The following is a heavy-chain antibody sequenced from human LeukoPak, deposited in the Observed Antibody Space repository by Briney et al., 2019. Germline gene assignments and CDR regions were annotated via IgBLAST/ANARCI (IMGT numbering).Heavy chain of an antibody. Sequence: GGSLRLSCAASGFTFSSYGMNWVRQAPGKGLEWVSSISSSSSYIYYADSVKGRFTISRDSAKNSLYLQMNSLRAEDTAVYYCARVDTAMVPDYWGQGTLVTVSS. CDR3: ARVDTAMVPDY. V-gene: IGHV3-21*01. CDR1: GFTFSSYG. J-gene: IGHJ4*02. CDR2: ISSSSSYI. D-gene: IGHD5-18*01.